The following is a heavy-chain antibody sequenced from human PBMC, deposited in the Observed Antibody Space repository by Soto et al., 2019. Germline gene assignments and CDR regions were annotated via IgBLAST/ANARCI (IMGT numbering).Heavy chain of an antibody. CDR1: GFTFTNYA. D-gene: IGHD2-15*01. J-gene: IGHJ6*02. CDR2: IWHDGKNQ. CDR3: AREVEFCSGSCPPGLLWYGMDV. V-gene: IGHV3-33*01. Sequence: PGGSLRLSCEASGFTFTNYAMHWVRQAPGKGLEWVALIWHDGKNQYHADSVKGRVTVSRDDSKNTLYLQMFSLGADDAAVYFCAREVEFCSGSCPPGLLWYGMDVWGQGTTVTVSS.